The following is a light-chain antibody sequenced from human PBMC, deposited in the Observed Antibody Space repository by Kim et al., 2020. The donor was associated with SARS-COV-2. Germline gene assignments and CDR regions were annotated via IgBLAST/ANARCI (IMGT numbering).Light chain of an antibody. CDR2: AAS. V-gene: IGKV1-39*01. J-gene: IGKJ2*01. Sequence: SASAADSITIACRASQTISRYFNWYQQKPGKAPNLLISAASTLQSGVPSRFSGGGSGTEFTLTINSLQPEDSATYYCQQSHSIPYTFGQGTKLEI. CDR3: QQSHSIPYT. CDR1: QTISRY.